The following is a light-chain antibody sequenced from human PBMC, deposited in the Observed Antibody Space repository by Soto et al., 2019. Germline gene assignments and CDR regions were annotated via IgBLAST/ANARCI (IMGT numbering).Light chain of an antibody. Sequence: ANQLTQSPSSLSASVGDRVTITCRASQAISSALAWYQQKPGKPPKLLIHDASTLQSGVPSRFSGTASGTDFTLTINSLQPEDFETYYCQQFNNWPVTFGPGTKVDIK. CDR2: DAS. CDR3: QQFNNWPVT. J-gene: IGKJ3*01. CDR1: QAISSA. V-gene: IGKV1D-13*01.